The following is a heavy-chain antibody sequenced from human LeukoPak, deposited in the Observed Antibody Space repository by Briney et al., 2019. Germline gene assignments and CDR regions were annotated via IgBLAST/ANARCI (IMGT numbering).Heavy chain of an antibody. Sequence: GGSLRLSCAASGSTFSSYEMNWVRQAPGKGLEWVSYISSSGSTIYYADSVKGRFTISRDNAKNSLYLQMNSLRAEDTAVYYCARGGGSQYYFDYWGQGTLVTVSS. D-gene: IGHD3-16*01. CDR3: ARGGGSQYYFDY. CDR2: ISSSGSTI. CDR1: GSTFSSYE. J-gene: IGHJ4*02. V-gene: IGHV3-48*03.